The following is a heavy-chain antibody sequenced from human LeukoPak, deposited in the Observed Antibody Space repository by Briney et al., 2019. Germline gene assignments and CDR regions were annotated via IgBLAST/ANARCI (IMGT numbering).Heavy chain of an antibody. CDR2: IYTSGST. CDR1: GGSISSGSYY. CDR3: ARHYSSSWYLAEYFQH. Sequence: SETLSLTCTVSGGSISSGSYYWSWIRQPAGKGLEWIGRIYTSGSTNYNPSLKSRVTISVDTSKNQFSLKLSSVTAADTAVYYCARHYSSSWYLAEYFQHWGQGTLVTVSS. D-gene: IGHD6-13*01. J-gene: IGHJ1*01. V-gene: IGHV4-61*02.